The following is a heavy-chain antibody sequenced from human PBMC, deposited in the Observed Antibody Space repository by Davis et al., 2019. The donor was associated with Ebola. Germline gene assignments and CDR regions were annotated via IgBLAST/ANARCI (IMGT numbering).Heavy chain of an antibody. CDR3: SRDLKQPPPSYYYGMDV. CDR1: GFTFGDYA. CDR2: IRSKAYGGKP. Sequence: GGSLRLSCRVFGFTFGDYAINWVRQAPGKGLEWVGFIRSKAYGGKPAYAASVKGRFTISRDDSKSIAYLQMDSLKIEDTAVYYCSRDLKQPPPSYYYGMDVWGQGTTVIVSS. V-gene: IGHV3-49*04. J-gene: IGHJ6*02.